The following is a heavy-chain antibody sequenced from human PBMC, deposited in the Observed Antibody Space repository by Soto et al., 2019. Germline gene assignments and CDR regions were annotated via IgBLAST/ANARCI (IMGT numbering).Heavy chain of an antibody. D-gene: IGHD3-3*01. J-gene: IGHJ6*02. Sequence: PSETLSLTCTVSGGSISSGDYYWSWIRQPPGKGLEWIGYIYYSGSTYYNPSLKSRVTISVDTSKNQFSLKLNSVTAADTAVYYCARTNYDFWSGYPSNYYYYGMDVWGQGTTVTVSS. CDR3: ARTNYDFWSGYPSNYYYYGMDV. V-gene: IGHV4-30-4*01. CDR2: IYYSGST. CDR1: GGSISSGDYY.